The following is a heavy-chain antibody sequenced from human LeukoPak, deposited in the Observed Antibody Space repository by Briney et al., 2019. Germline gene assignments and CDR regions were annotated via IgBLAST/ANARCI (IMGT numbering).Heavy chain of an antibody. CDR1: EYTFTGYY. CDR3: ASNSGSHFDDAFDI. J-gene: IGHJ3*02. Sequence: ASMKVSCKASEYTFTGYYIHWVRQAPGQWLEWMGWINPNSGGTNYAQKFQGRVTMTRDTSISTAYMELSRLRSDDTAVYYCASNSGSHFDDAFDIWGQGTMVTVSS. D-gene: IGHD1-26*01. CDR2: INPNSGGT. V-gene: IGHV1-2*02.